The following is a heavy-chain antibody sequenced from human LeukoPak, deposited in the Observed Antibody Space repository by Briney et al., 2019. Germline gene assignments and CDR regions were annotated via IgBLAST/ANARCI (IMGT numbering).Heavy chain of an antibody. CDR1: GFTFSNSD. V-gene: IGHV3-23*01. CDR2: IGGSGSST. D-gene: IGHD1-14*01. J-gene: IGHJ5*02. Sequence: SGGSLRLSCAASGFTFSNSDMSWVRQAPGKGLEWVSDIGGSGSSTFYADSVKGRFTVSRDNAKNTLYLQMSSLRAEDTAVYYCAKSRLTPHPWGQGTLVTVSS. CDR3: AKSRLTPHP.